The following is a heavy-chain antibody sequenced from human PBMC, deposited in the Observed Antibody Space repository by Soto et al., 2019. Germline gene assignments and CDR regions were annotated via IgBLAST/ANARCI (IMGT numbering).Heavy chain of an antibody. CDR3: ARDHNDYEDY. CDR2: VIPLFDRT. Sequence: QVPLVQSGPEVQKPESSVKVSCKASGTTFSTYTINWLRQAHGQGLEWLGRVIPLFDRTNYAQKFQGRVTITADKPTSTADLELGSLKSEDTADYYCARDHNDYEDYWAQGTLVTVP. J-gene: IGHJ4*02. V-gene: IGHV1-69*08. D-gene: IGHD4-17*01. CDR1: GTTFSTYT.